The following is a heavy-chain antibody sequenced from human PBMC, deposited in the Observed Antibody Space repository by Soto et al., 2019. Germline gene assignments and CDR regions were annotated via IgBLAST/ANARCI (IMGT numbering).Heavy chain of an antibody. V-gene: IGHV3-11*01. J-gene: IGHJ6*02. CDR3: ARQKAWTGEWLSLYGPGMDV. Sequence: QVQLVESGGDLVKPGGSLRLSCAASGFTFSDSYMSWIRQAPGKGLEWLSYISSSGSTIYYADSVKGRFTISRDNAKNSLYLQMNSLRAEDTAGYYCARQKAWTGEWLSLYGPGMDVWGQGTTVTVSS. D-gene: IGHD3-22*01. CDR2: ISSSGSTI. CDR1: GFTFSDSY.